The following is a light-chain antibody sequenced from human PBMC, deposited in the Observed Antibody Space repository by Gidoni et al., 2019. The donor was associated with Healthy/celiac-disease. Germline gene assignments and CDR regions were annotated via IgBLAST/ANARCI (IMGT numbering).Light chain of an antibody. V-gene: IGLV3-1*01. J-gene: IGLJ2*01. Sequence: SSELTHPPSVSVSPGQTASITCSGDKLGDKYASWYQQKPGQSPVLVIYQDSKRPSGIPERFSGSNSGNTATLTISGTQAMDEADYYCQAWDSSTVVFGGGTKLTVL. CDR2: QDS. CDR1: KLGDKY. CDR3: QAWDSSTVV.